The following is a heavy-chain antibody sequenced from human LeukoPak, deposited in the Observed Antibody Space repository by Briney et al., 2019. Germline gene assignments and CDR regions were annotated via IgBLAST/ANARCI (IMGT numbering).Heavy chain of an antibody. CDR3: ARHGGFGYDRSYGYGEFDY. CDR2: LYYGGST. V-gene: IGHV4-59*01. CDR1: GGSLSSYY. Sequence: PSETLSLTCTVSGGSLSSYYWSWMRQSPGKGLEWVGSLYYGGSTNYSPSLKSRVTISVDTSKNRFSLNLNSVTAADTAVYYCARHGGFGYDRSYGYGEFDYWGQGTLVTVSS. J-gene: IGHJ4*02. D-gene: IGHD5-18*01.